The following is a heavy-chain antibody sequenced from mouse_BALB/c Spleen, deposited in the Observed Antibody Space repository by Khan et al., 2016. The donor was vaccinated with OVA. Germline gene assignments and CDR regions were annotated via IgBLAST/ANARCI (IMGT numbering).Heavy chain of an antibody. CDR3: VSGSVNSRFAY. D-gene: IGHD4-1*01. V-gene: IGHV1S137*01. CDR1: GYTFTDYA. Sequence: QVQLQQSGAELVRPGVSVKISCKGSGYTFTDYAMHWVKQSHAKSLEWIGVISTYYGDASYNQKFKGKATMTVDKSSSTAYMELARLTSEYSAIYYCVSGSVNSRFAYWGQGTLVTVSA. J-gene: IGHJ3*01. CDR2: ISTYYGDA.